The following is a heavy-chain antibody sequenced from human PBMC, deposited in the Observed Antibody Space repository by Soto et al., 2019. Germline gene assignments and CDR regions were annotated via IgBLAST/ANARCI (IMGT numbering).Heavy chain of an antibody. CDR3: ARTIFGVVIMPLVADYGMDV. Sequence: QITLKESGPTLVKPTQTLTLTCTFSGFSLSTSGVGVGWIRQPPGKALEWLALIYWDDDKRYSPSLKSRLTIPKDTSKNQVVLTMTNMDPVDTATYYCARTIFGVVIMPLVADYGMDVWGQGTTVTVSS. J-gene: IGHJ6*02. V-gene: IGHV2-5*02. CDR2: IYWDDDK. CDR1: GFSLSTSGVG. D-gene: IGHD3-3*01.